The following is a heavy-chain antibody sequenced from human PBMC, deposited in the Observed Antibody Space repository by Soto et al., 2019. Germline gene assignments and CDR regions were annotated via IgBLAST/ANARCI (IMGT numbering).Heavy chain of an antibody. CDR1: GFSLNTYGVG. Sequence: QITLQESGPTLVKPTQTLTLTCTFSGFSLNTYGVGVAWVRQPPGKALEWLALIYWDDDKRFSPSLETRLTITKDTSKNHVVLTMTNMDPVDTGTHYCAHRPGFSMSFDYWGQGALVTVSS. V-gene: IGHV2-5*02. D-gene: IGHD3-22*01. J-gene: IGHJ4*02. CDR3: AHRPGFSMSFDY. CDR2: IYWDDDK.